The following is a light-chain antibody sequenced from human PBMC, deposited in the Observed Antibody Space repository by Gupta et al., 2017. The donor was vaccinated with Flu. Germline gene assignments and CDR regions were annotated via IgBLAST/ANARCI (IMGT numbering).Light chain of an antibody. V-gene: IGKV3-15*01. CDR1: QNVGTN. CDR3: QHCHNVPPWT. CDR2: GAH. Sequence: EIVMTQSPATLFVSPGERATLSCRASQNVGTNLAWYQQKPGQAPRLLIFGAHTRATDIPDRFSGSGSGIEFTLTISSLHSEDFALYYCQHCHNVPPWTFGQGTKVEIK. J-gene: IGKJ1*01.